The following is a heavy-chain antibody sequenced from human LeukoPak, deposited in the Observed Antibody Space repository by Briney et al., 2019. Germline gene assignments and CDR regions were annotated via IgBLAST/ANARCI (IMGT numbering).Heavy chain of an antibody. V-gene: IGHV1-18*04. D-gene: IGHD2-2*01. Sequence: ASVKVSCKASGYTFTSYGISWLRQAPGQGLEWMGWISAYNGNTNYAQKLQGRVTMTTDTSTSTAYMELRSLRSDDTAVYYCARVEPYCSSTSCYVGGSHWFDPWGQGTLVTVSS. CDR2: ISAYNGNT. CDR3: ARVEPYCSSTSCYVGGSHWFDP. J-gene: IGHJ5*02. CDR1: GYTFTSYG.